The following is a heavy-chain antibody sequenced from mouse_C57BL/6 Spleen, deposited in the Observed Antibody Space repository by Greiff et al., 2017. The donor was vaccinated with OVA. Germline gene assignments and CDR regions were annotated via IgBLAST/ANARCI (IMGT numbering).Heavy chain of an antibody. CDR3: ARYSNYGFDN. V-gene: IGHV1-82*01. J-gene: IGHJ2*01. D-gene: IGHD2-5*01. CDR2: IYPGDGDT. Sequence: VQLQQSGPELVKPGDSVKISCKASGYAFSSSWSDWVKQRPGKGLVWIGRIYPGDGDTNYSGKVKGQATLTADKSSSTAYMQLSSLTSEDSAVYFCARYSNYGFDNWGQGTTLTVSS. CDR1: GYAFSSSW.